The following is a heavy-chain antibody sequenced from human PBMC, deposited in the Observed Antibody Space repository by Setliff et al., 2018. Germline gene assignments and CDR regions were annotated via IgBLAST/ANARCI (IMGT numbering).Heavy chain of an antibody. CDR3: ARHKSNGSGSYPSLYMDV. CDR1: GGSISTDHYY. J-gene: IGHJ6*03. Sequence: PSETLSLTCTASGGSISTDHYYWGWIRQPPGKGLEWIGSTYSNPSLKSRLIISVDAPDNQFSVKLSSVTAADTAVYYCARHKSNGSGSYPSLYMDVWGKGIMVTVSS. CDR2: TYS. V-gene: IGHV4-39*01. D-gene: IGHD3-10*01.